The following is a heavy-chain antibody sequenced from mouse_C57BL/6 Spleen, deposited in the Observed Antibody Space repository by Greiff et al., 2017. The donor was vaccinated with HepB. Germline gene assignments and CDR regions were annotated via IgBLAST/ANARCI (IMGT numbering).Heavy chain of an antibody. D-gene: IGHD2-4*01. CDR3: ARGDYDGFDY. Sequence: QVQLKQSGPELVKPGASVKISCKASGYAFSSSWMNWVKQRPGKGLEWIGRIYPGDGDTNYNGKFKGKATLTADKSSSTAYMQLSSLTSEDSAVYFCARGDYDGFDYWGQGTTLTVSS. CDR2: IYPGDGDT. J-gene: IGHJ2*01. V-gene: IGHV1-82*01. CDR1: GYAFSSSW.